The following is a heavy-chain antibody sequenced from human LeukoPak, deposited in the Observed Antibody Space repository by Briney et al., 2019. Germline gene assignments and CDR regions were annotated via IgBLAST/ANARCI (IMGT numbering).Heavy chain of an antibody. Sequence: SETLSLTCTVSGGSISTYYWIWIRQPPGKGLEGIGYIYYSRSTKSNDSLKSQVTITVDSSKKQFSLKLNSVTSAAAAVYYCARSGVYSSSWSLWGQGTLVTVSS. CDR1: GGSISTYY. CDR3: ARSGVYSSSWSL. V-gene: IGHV4-59*01. J-gene: IGHJ4*02. D-gene: IGHD6-13*01. CDR2: IYYSRST.